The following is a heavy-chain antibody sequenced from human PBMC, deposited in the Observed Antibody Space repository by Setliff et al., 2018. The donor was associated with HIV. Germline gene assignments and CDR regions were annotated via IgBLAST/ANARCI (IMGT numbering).Heavy chain of an antibody. J-gene: IGHJ1*01. Sequence: NPSETLSLTCTVSAYSISSGYYWGWIRQPPGKGLEWIGSIYHSGSTYYNPSLMSRVTISVDTFKNQFSLKLRSVTAADTAVYYCARQWRDQYNSGVSTEYFQHWGLGTLGTVSS. V-gene: IGHV4-38-2*02. CDR1: AYSISSGYY. CDR3: ARQWRDQYNSGVSTEYFQH. D-gene: IGHD3-22*01. CDR2: IYHSGST.